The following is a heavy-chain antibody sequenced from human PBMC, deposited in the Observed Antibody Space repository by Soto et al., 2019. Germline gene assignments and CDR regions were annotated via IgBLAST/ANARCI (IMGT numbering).Heavy chain of an antibody. Sequence: QVQLVQSGAEVKKPGSSVEVSCKASGGTFRSSAFSWVRQAPGQGLEWMGGIIPLFGTANYAQKFQGRVTITAGEPTTTAYIRLSSLRSEDTAVYYCARGAEDSCGYVLEYWGQGILVSVSS. J-gene: IGHJ4*02. D-gene: IGHD3-22*01. V-gene: IGHV1-69*01. CDR2: IIPLFGTA. CDR3: ARGAEDSCGYVLEY. CDR1: GGTFRSSA.